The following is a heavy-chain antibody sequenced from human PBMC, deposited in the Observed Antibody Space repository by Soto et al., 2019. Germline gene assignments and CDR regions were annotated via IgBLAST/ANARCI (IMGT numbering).Heavy chain of an antibody. CDR2: ISGSGGST. V-gene: IGHV3-23*01. J-gene: IGHJ3*02. Sequence: GGSLRLSWAASGLTFGTYSMSWLRQAPGKGLEWVSTISGSGGSTYYIDSVQGRFTISRDNSKNTLYLQMNSLRGEDTAVYYCAKDWTSIWGQGTMVTVSS. CDR1: GLTFGTYS. D-gene: IGHD1-1*01. CDR3: AKDWTSI.